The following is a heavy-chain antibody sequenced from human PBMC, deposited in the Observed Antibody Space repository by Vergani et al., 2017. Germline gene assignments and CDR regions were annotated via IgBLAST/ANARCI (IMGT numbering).Heavy chain of an antibody. D-gene: IGHD6-13*01. CDR3: AKDYKSGLPTGPAAGFFDY. CDR1: GFTFSTYN. CDR2: IWYEGSNK. Sequence: QVHLVESGGGVVQPGRSLRLSCAASGFTFSTYNMHWVRQAPGKGLEWVAGIWYEGSNKYYADSVKGRLTISRDNSKNTLYLQMNSLRAEDTAVYYCAKDYKSGLPTGPAAGFFDYWGQGTLVTVSS. V-gene: IGHV3-33*06. J-gene: IGHJ4*02.